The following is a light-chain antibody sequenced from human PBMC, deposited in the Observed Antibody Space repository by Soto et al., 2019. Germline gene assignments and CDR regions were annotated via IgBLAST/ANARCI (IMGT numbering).Light chain of an antibody. J-gene: IGLJ1*01. V-gene: IGLV2-8*01. CDR3: TSYAGGNNV. CDR1: SSDVGGYNY. Sequence: QSALTQPPSASGSPGQSVTISCTGTSSDVGGYNYVSWYQQYPGKVPKLMVYEVNKRPSGVPDRFSGSKSGNTASLTVSGHQAEDDADYYCTSYAGGNNVFGTGTKLTVL. CDR2: EVN.